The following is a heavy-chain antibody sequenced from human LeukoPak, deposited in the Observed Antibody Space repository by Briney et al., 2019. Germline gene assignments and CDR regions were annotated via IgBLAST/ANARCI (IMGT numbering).Heavy chain of an antibody. CDR1: GYSFTSYW. V-gene: IGHV5-51*01. CDR2: SYPGDSDT. CDR3: ARPSLRYNYFQAFDI. D-gene: IGHD5-24*01. J-gene: IGHJ3*02. Sequence: GESLKIFYKGSGYSFTSYWLGWVRQIPGKGLEWMGFSYPGDSDTRYSPSLQGQVTISADKYISTAYLQGISLKASDTDMYYCARPSLRYNYFQAFDIWGQGTRVTVSS.